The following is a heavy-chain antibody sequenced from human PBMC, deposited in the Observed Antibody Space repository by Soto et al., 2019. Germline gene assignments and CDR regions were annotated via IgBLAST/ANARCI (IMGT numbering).Heavy chain of an antibody. D-gene: IGHD4-17*01. V-gene: IGHV3-23*01. CDR1: GFTFSSYA. J-gene: IGHJ3*02. CDR3: AKGTYRDYVYWDHAFDI. CDR2: ISGSGSRT. Sequence: GGSLRLSCAASGFTFSSYAMSWVRQAPGKGLEWVSAISGSGSRTYYADSVKGRFTFSRDNSRKTLYLQMNSLRAEDTAVYFCAKGTYRDYVYWDHAFDIWGQGTMVTVSS.